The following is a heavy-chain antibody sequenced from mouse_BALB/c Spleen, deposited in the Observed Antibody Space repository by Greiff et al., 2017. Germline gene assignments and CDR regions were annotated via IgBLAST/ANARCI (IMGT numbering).Heavy chain of an antibody. CDR2: INPSSGYT. V-gene: IGHV1-4*01. CDR3: ARGDGSIPYYFDD. D-gene: IGHD1-1*01. Sequence: QFQLQQSGADLARPGASGKMSCKASASTFPSYTMNWVKQRPGQGLEWIGYINPSSGYTNYNQKFKDKATLTADKSSSTAYMQLSSLTSEDSAVYYCARGDGSIPYYFDDWGQGTTLTVSS. J-gene: IGHJ2*01. CDR1: ASTFPSYT.